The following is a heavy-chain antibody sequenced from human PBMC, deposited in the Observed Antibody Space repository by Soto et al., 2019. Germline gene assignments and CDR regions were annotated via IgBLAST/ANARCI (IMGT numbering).Heavy chain of an antibody. V-gene: IGHV4-34*01. CDR2: INHSGST. J-gene: IGHJ6*03. CDR3: ARGVYGSGSYYVRYYYYYMDV. Sequence: ETLSLTCAVYGGSFSGHYWSWIRQPPGKGLEWIGEINHSGSTNYNPSLKSRVTISVDTSKNQFSLKLSSVTAADTAVYYCARGVYGSGSYYVRYYYYYMDVWGKGTTVTVSS. D-gene: IGHD3-10*01. CDR1: GGSFSGHY.